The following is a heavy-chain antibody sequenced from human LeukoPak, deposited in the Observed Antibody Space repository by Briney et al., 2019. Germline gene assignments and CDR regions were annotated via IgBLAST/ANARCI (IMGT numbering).Heavy chain of an antibody. J-gene: IGHJ4*02. V-gene: IGHV1-2*02. Sequence: ASVKVSCKASGYTFTGYYMHWVRQAPGQGLEWMGWINPNSGGTNYAQKFQGRVTMTRDTSISPTYMELSRLRSDDTAVYYCARDLGISGWYAPPLGYFDYWGQGTLVTVSS. D-gene: IGHD6-19*01. CDR2: INPNSGGT. CDR1: GYTFTGYY. CDR3: ARDLGISGWYAPPLGYFDY.